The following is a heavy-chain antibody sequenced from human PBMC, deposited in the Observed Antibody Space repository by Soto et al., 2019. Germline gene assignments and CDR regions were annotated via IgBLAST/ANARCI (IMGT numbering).Heavy chain of an antibody. Sequence: GESLKISCKGSGYTFTNYWIGWVRQMPGKGLEWMGIIYPGDSDTKYNPSFQGQVTISADKSITTTYLRWTSLKASDTAIYYCAASIFYYGMDVWGQGTTVTAP. CDR3: AASIFYYGMDV. V-gene: IGHV5-51*01. CDR1: GYTFTNYW. CDR2: IYPGDSDT. J-gene: IGHJ6*02.